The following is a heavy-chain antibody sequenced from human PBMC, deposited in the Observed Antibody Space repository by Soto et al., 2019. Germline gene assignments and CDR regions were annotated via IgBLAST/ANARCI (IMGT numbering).Heavy chain of an antibody. V-gene: IGHV3-15*01. CDR2: IKSKTDGGTT. Sequence: GGSLRLSCAASGFTFSNAWMSWVRQAPGKGLEWVGRIKSKTDGGTTDYAAPVKGRFTISRDDSKNTLYLQMNSLKTEDTAVYYCTTDTYYGILTGYYAEFDYWGQGTLVTVSS. J-gene: IGHJ4*02. CDR1: GFTFSNAW. D-gene: IGHD3-9*01. CDR3: TTDTYYGILTGYYAEFDY.